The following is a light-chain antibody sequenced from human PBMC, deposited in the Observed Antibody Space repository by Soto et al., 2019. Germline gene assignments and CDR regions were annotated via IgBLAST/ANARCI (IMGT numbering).Light chain of an antibody. J-gene: IGKJ4*01. Sequence: DIQMTQSPSSLSASVGDRVTITCRASQSISSYLNWYQQKPGKAPKLLIYAASSLQSGGPSRFSGSGSGTDFTLTISSLQPEDFATYYCQQSYSTPAFGGETKVEIK. CDR2: AAS. CDR1: QSISSY. V-gene: IGKV1-39*01. CDR3: QQSYSTPA.